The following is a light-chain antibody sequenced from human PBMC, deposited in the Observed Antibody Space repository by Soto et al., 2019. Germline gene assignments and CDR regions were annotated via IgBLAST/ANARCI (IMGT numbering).Light chain of an antibody. CDR3: QQDSTSPCT. V-gene: IGKV1-5*03. CDR1: QTISTL. Sequence: DIQMTQSPSTLSASVGDRVTITCRASQTISTLLAWYQQRPGKAPNLLIYKASSLESGVPSRFSGSGSGTEFTLTISSLQPDDFATYFCQQDSTSPCTFGEGTKVEVK. J-gene: IGKJ1*01. CDR2: KAS.